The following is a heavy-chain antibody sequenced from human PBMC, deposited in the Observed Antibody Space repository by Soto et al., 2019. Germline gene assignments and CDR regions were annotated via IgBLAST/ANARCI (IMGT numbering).Heavy chain of an antibody. CDR3: ARRGGIVVVRGAFDI. Sequence: VASVKVSCKASGYTFTSYAMHWVRQAPGQRLEWMGWINAGNGNTKYSQKFQGRVTITRDTSASTAYMELSSLRSEDTAVYYCARRGGIVVVRGAFDIWGQGTMVTVSS. D-gene: IGHD2-2*01. CDR2: INAGNGNT. J-gene: IGHJ3*02. CDR1: GYTFTSYA. V-gene: IGHV1-3*01.